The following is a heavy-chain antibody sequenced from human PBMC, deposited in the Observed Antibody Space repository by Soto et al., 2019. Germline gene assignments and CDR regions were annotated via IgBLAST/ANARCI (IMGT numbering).Heavy chain of an antibody. CDR3: ARGGVTYGELIVY. V-gene: IGHV3-74*01. CDR2: INSDGSTT. Sequence: GGSLRLSCAASGFTVSGSWMHWIRQAPGKGLVWVSHINSDGSTTNYADSVEGRFTISRDNTKNTLYLQMHSLRAEDTAVYYCARGGVTYGELIVYWGQGTLVTVSS. D-gene: IGHD3-10*01. J-gene: IGHJ4*02. CDR1: GFTVSGSW.